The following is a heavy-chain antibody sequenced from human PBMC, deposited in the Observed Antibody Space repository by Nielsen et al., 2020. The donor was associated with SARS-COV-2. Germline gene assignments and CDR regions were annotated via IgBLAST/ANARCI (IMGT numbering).Heavy chain of an antibody. D-gene: IGHD3-9*01. V-gene: IGHV1-18*01. J-gene: IGHJ4*02. CDR2: ISAYNGNT. CDR1: GYTFTSYG. Sequence: ASVKVSCKASGYTFTSYGIRWVRQAPGQGLEWMGWISAYNGNTNYAQKLQGRVTMTTDTSTSTAYMELRSLRSDDTAVYYCASDEDFDWLPDYWGQGTLVTVSS. CDR3: ASDEDFDWLPDY.